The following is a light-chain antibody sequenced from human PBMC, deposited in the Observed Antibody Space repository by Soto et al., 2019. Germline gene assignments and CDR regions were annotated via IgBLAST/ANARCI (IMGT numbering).Light chain of an antibody. CDR3: QQYSSYWT. J-gene: IGKJ1*01. CDR1: QSISSW. CDR2: DAS. V-gene: IGKV1-5*01. Sequence: DIQMTQSPSTLSASVGDRVTITCRASQSISSWLAWYQQKPGKAPKLLIYDASSLESGVPSRFSGSGSGTEFTLTISSLQPDDFVTYYCQQYSSYWTLGQGTKVDIK.